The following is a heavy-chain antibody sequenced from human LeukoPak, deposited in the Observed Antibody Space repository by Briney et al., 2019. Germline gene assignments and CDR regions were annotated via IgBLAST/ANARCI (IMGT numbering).Heavy chain of an antibody. D-gene: IGHD4-23*01. CDR1: GFTFSSYG. V-gene: IGHV3-30*03. CDR3: ARPGGNYPNSHWYFEL. Sequence: GGSLRLSCAASGFTFSSYGMHWVRQAPGKGLEWVAVISYDGSNKYYADSVKGRFTISRDNSKNTLYLQMNSLRVEDTGVYYCARPGGNYPNSHWYFELWGRGTLVTVSS. J-gene: IGHJ2*01. CDR2: ISYDGSNK.